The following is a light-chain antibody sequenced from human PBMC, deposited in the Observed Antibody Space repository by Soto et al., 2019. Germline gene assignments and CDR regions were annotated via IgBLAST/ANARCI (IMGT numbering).Light chain of an antibody. CDR2: DAS. V-gene: IGKV3D-20*02. CDR3: QQRADWPIT. J-gene: IGKJ5*01. Sequence: EIVLTLSPGTLSLSPGERATLSCRASQIVTSTYLAWFQQKPGPAPRLLIYDASNRATGIPARFSGSGSGTDFTLTISSLEPDDFAVYYCQQRADWPITFGQGTRLEIK. CDR1: QIVTSTY.